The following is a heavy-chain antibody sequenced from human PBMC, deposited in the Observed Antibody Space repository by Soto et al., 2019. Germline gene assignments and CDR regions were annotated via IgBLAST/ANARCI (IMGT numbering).Heavy chain of an antibody. CDR2: ISYDGSNK. CDR1: GFTFSSYG. V-gene: IGHV3-30*03. D-gene: IGHD3-10*01. CDR3: APWFGAFDY. J-gene: IGHJ4*02. Sequence: QVQLVESGGGVVQPGRSLRLSCAASGFTFSSYGMHWVRQAPGKGLEWVAVISYDGSNKYYADSVKGRFTISRDHSRNTLYLQMYGLRAEDTAVYYCAPWFGAFDYWGQGTLVTVSS.